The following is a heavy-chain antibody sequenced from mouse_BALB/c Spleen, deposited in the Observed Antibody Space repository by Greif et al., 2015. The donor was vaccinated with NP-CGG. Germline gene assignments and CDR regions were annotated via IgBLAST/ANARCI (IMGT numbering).Heavy chain of an antibody. CDR2: IYPGNVNT. D-gene: IGHD4-1*01. J-gene: IGHJ4*01. Sequence: VQLQQSGPELVKPGASVRISCKASGYTFTSYYIHWVKQRPGQGLEWIGWIYPGNVNTKYNEKFKGKATLTADKSSSTAYMQLSSLTSEDSAVYFCARDGAGTGMDYGGQGTSVTVSS. V-gene: IGHV1S56*01. CDR1: GYTFTSYY. CDR3: ARDGAGTGMDY.